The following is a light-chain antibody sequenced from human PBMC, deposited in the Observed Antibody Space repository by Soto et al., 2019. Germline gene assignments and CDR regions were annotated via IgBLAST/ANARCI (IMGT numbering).Light chain of an antibody. CDR2: KAA. Sequence: DLQVPRSPSALSASVEDRVTIGCRASPSLSSWLAWFQQKTGKAPNLLIYKAANFQSGVTSRFSGSATGADFNLTSRSPQHEDVANYCRQKHRNAPHTVGGGTDMETK. CDR3: QKHRNAPHT. V-gene: IGKV1-5*03. J-gene: IGKJ4*01. CDR1: PSLSSW.